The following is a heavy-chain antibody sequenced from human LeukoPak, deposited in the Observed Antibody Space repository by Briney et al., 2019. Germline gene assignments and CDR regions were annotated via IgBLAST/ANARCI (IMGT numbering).Heavy chain of an antibody. CDR2: ILYDGSNE. D-gene: IGHD3-10*01. CDR1: GFTFNSYG. CDR3: AKPTGLWFGELPLDY. J-gene: IGHJ4*02. Sequence: GRSLRLSCAASGFTFNSYGTHWVRQAPGKGLEWVAVILYDGSNEYYADSVKGRFTISRDNSKNTLYLQMNSLRVEDTAVYYCAKPTGLWFGELPLDYWGQGTLVTVSS. V-gene: IGHV3-30*18.